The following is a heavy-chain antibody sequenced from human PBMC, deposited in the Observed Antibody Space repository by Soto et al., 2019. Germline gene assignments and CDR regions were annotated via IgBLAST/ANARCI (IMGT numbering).Heavy chain of an antibody. Sequence: GSLRLSCAASGFTFSSYGMHWVRQAAGKGLEWVAVIWYDGSNKYYADSVKGRFTISRDNSKNTLYLQMNSLRAEDTAVYYCARDPATTPFYCYSGMDVWGQGTTVTVSS. CDR3: ARDPATTPFYCYSGMDV. D-gene: IGHD1-26*01. CDR1: GFTFSSYG. CDR2: IWYDGSNK. V-gene: IGHV3-33*01. J-gene: IGHJ6*02.